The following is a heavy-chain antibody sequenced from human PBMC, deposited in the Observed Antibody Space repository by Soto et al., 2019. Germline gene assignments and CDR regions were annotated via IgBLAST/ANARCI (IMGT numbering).Heavy chain of an antibody. J-gene: IGHJ4*02. CDR3: AKDGSIAAAQNY. CDR2: ISGSGGST. CDR1: GLTFSKYD. V-gene: IGHV3-23*01. D-gene: IGHD6-13*01. Sequence: GGSLRLSCATSGLTFSKYDMNWVRQAPGKGLEWLSAISGSGGSTYYADSVKGRFTISRDNSKNTLYLQMNSLRADDTALYYCAKDGSIAAAQNYWGQGTLVTVSS.